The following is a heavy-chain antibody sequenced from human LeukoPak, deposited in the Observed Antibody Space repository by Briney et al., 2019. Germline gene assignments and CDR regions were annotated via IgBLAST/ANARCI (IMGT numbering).Heavy chain of an antibody. CDR1: EFTFDNYA. D-gene: IGHD2-15*01. Sequence: GGSLRLSCAASEFTFDNYAMSWVRQAPGEGLEWVSTISGSDDFTYYADSVKGRFTISRDNSRNPLSLQISRLRAEDTALYYCTRGVYCSGGSCSLDYWGQGTLVTVSS. CDR3: TRGVYCSGGSCSLDY. J-gene: IGHJ4*02. CDR2: ISGSDDFT. V-gene: IGHV3-23*01.